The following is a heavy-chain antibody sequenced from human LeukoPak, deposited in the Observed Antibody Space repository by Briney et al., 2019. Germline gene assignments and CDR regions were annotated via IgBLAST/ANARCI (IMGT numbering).Heavy chain of an antibody. CDR2: INWKGDIT. V-gene: IGHV3-9*01. Sequence: GGSLRLSCATSGFTFDDYAMHWVRQAPGKGLEWVASINWKGDITDYAGSAKGRFSISRDNAKNSLYLQMNSLRSGDTAIYYCARDNDYAVDTVIDFWGQGTLVIVSA. D-gene: IGHD5-18*01. J-gene: IGHJ4*02. CDR1: GFTFDDYA. CDR3: ARDNDYAVDTVIDF.